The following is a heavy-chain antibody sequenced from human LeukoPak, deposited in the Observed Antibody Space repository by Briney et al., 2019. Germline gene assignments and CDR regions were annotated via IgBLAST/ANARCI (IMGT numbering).Heavy chain of an antibody. CDR3: GRSAGFVHFDH. V-gene: IGHV4-38-2*01. D-gene: IGHD3-16*01. Sequence: LRLSCEASGFTFSDPYMSWIRQPPGKGLEWIGSINYYGKTYYNPSVKSRVTISVDTSKNQFSLMVRSVTAADTAVYYCGRSAGFVHFDHWGQGTLVTVTS. CDR2: INYYGKT. J-gene: IGHJ4*02. CDR1: GFTFSDPY.